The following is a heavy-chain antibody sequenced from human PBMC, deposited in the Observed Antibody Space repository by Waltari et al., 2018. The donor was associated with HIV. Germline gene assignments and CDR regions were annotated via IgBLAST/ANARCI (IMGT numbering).Heavy chain of an antibody. V-gene: IGHV1-69*04. CDR3: AREGAPPPDTAMARGWFDP. J-gene: IGHJ5*02. CDR2: IIPILGKA. Sequence: QVQLVQSGAEVKKPGSSVKVSCKASGGTFSSYAISWVRQAPGQGLEWMGRIIPILGKANYAQKFQGRVTITADKSTSTAYMELSSLRSEDTAVYYCAREGAPPPDTAMARGWFDPWGQGTLVTVSS. CDR1: GGTFSSYA. D-gene: IGHD5-18*01.